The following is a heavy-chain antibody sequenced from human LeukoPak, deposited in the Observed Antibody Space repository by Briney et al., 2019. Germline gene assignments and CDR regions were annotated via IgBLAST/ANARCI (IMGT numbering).Heavy chain of an antibody. CDR2: INTYNGNT. V-gene: IGHV1-18*01. J-gene: IGHJ4*02. D-gene: IGHD1-26*01. CDR3: ARDLVDGVGAPGAY. CDR1: GYTFTNYG. Sequence: ASVKVSCKAPGYTFTNYGITWMRQAPGQGLEWMGWINTYNGNTNYAQKLQGRVTITTDTSTSTAYMELRSLRSDDTAVFYCARDLVDGVGAPGAYWGQGALVTVSS.